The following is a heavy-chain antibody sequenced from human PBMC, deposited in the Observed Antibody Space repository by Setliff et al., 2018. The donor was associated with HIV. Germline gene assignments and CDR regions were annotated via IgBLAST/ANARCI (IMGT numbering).Heavy chain of an antibody. CDR3: ARENSGTYLGGVFDY. D-gene: IGHD1-26*01. Sequence: GGSLRLSCTASGFVFSDSYMTWIRQAPGKGLEWISYISNTESHTNYADSVKGRFTISRDNDKNLLYLQMDSLRVEDTAIYYCARENSGTYLGGVFDYWGQGTLVTVSS. V-gene: IGHV3-11*05. J-gene: IGHJ4*02. CDR1: GFVFSDSY. CDR2: ISNTESHT.